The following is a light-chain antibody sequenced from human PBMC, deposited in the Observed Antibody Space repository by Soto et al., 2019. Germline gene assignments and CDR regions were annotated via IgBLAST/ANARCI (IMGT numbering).Light chain of an antibody. Sequence: DVVMTQSPLSLPVTLGQTASISCRSSLSLVYSDGNTYLNWFHQRPGQSPRRLFYKVSNWDSGVPDRFSASGSVTDFTLRINRVEAEDVGVYYCLQGSHWPPTFGQGTTVEIK. CDR1: LSLVYSDGNTY. CDR3: LQGSHWPPT. V-gene: IGKV2D-30*01. CDR2: KVS. J-gene: IGKJ1*01.